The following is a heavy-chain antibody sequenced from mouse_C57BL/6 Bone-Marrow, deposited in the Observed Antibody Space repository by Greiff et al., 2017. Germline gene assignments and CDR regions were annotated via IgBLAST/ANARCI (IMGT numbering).Heavy chain of an antibody. Sequence: QVQLQQPGAELVKPGASVKLSCKASGYTFTSYWMQWVKQRPGQGLEWIGEIDPSDSYTNYNQKFKGKATLTVDTSSSTAYMQLSSLTSEDSAVYYCASYGYDEDDWGQGTTLTVSS. CDR3: ASYGYDEDD. J-gene: IGHJ2*01. V-gene: IGHV1-50*01. CDR2: IDPSDSYT. CDR1: GYTFTSYW. D-gene: IGHD2-2*01.